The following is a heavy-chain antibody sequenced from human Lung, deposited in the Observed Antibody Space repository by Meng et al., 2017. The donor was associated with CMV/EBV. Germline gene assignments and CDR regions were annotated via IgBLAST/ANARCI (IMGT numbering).Heavy chain of an antibody. D-gene: IGHD1/OR15-1a*01. CDR1: EFTFSHYA. CDR3: ARVRGGDKNKYYYYYYGMDV. CDR2: ISYDGWSK. Sequence: GGSXRLXCAASEFTFSHYAMYWVRKAPGKGLDWVAIISYDGWSKYYADSVKGGFTISRDNSKNTMSLQMNSLRAEDTAVYYCARVRGGDKNKYYYYYYGMDVXGQGXTVTVSS. J-gene: IGHJ6*02. V-gene: IGHV3-30*04.